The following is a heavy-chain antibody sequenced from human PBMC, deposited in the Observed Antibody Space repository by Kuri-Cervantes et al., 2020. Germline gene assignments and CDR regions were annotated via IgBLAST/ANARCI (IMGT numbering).Heavy chain of an antibody. V-gene: IGHV3-9*01. CDR2: ISWNSGSI. Sequence: GGSLRLSFAASGFTFDDYAMHWVRQAPGKGLEGVSGISWNSGSIGYADSVKGRFTISRDNAKNSLYLQMNSLRAEDTALYYCAKDRSSSSYYYFDYWGQGTLVTVSS. J-gene: IGHJ4*02. CDR1: GFTFDDYA. CDR3: AKDRSSSSYYYFDY. D-gene: IGHD6-6*01.